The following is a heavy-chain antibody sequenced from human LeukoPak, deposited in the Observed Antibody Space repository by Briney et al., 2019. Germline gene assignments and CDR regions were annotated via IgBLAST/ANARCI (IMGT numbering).Heavy chain of an antibody. Sequence: SETLSLTCTVSGGSISSSSYYWGWIRQPPGKGLEWIGSIYYSGSTYYNPSLKSRVTISVDTSKNQFSLKLSSVTAADTAVYYCARFRFLEWLTPFDYWGQETLVTVSS. D-gene: IGHD3-3*01. J-gene: IGHJ4*02. V-gene: IGHV4-39*01. CDR1: GGSISSSSYY. CDR2: IYYSGST. CDR3: ARFRFLEWLTPFDY.